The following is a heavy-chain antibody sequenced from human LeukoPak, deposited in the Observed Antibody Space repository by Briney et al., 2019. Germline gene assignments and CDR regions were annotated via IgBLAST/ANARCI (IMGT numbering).Heavy chain of an antibody. J-gene: IGHJ4*02. Sequence: KSSETLSLTCTVSGGSISSSSYYWGWIRQPPGKGLEWVGSIYYSGSTYYNPSLKSRVTISVDTSKNQFSLKLSSVTAADTAVYYCARTMVRGVIRNFDYWGQGTLVTVSS. V-gene: IGHV4-39*01. CDR2: IYYSGST. D-gene: IGHD3-10*01. CDR3: ARTMVRGVIRNFDY. CDR1: GGSISSSSYY.